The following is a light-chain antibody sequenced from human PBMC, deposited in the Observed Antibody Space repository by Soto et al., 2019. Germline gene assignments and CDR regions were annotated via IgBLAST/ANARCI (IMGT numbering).Light chain of an antibody. Sequence: IVLTQSPGTLSLSPGERATISCRASQSVRSNYLAWYQQKPGQAPRLLIYVASSRATCIPDRFSGSGSVTDFTLTISRLEPADFAVYYCQQLGTFGQGTKVEIK. CDR2: VAS. CDR3: QQLGT. CDR1: QSVRSNY. J-gene: IGKJ1*01. V-gene: IGKV3-20*01.